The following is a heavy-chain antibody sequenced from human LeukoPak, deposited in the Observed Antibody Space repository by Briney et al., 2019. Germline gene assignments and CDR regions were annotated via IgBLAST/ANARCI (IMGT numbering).Heavy chain of an antibody. V-gene: IGHV4-39*01. D-gene: IGHD3-10*01. CDR2: IYYSGST. J-gene: IGHJ4*02. CDR3: ARHSRKWCGELYY. Sequence: SETLSLTCTVSGGSISSSSYYWGWIRQPPGKGLEWIGSIYYSGSTYYNPSLKRRVIISVDTSKNQFSLKLSSVTAADTAVYYCARHSRKWCGELYYWGQGTRVTVSS. CDR1: GGSISSSSYY.